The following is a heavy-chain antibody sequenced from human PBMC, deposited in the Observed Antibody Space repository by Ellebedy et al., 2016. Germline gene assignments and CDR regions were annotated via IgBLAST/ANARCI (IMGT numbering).Heavy chain of an antibody. J-gene: IGHJ3*02. CDR1: GFTFSSYA. CDR3: ARPGTNGVCYRRRNDAFDI. D-gene: IGHD2-8*01. CDR2: ISYDGSNK. V-gene: IGHV3-30-3*01. Sequence: GESLKISXAASGFTFSSYAMHWVRQAPGKGLEWVAVISYDGSNKYYADSVKGRFTISRDNSKNTLYLQMNSLRAEDTAVYYCARPGTNGVCYRRRNDAFDIWGQGTMVTVSS.